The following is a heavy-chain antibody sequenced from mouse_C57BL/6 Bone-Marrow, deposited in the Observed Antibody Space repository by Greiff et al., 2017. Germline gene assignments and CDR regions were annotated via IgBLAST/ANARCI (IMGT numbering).Heavy chain of an antibody. CDR1: GYSFTGYY. CDR3: ASITTVVEYYAMDY. V-gene: IGHV1-42*01. D-gene: IGHD1-1*01. J-gene: IGHJ4*01. CDR2: INPSTGGT. Sequence: EVQRVESGPELVKPGASVKISCKASGYSFTGYYMNWVKQSPEKSLEWIGEINPSTGGTTYNQKFKAKATLTVDKSSSTAYMQLKSLTSEDSAVYYCASITTVVEYYAMDYWGQGTSVTVSS.